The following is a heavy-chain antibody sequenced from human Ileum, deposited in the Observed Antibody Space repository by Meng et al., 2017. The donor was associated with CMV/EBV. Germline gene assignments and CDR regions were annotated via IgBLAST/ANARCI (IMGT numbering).Heavy chain of an antibody. CDR3: VRDHGSSSWFFY. CDR1: GGSVNRTTYY. Sequence: LQLQASGPVLVKPSETPALTCTASGGSVNRTTYYWGWIRQPPGKSLEWIGPIFDSGSAFYNPSLQSRVSVSIDMSRNQLSLSLSSVTAADTAVYYCVRDHGSSSWFFYWGQGTLVTVSS. V-gene: IGHV4-39*07. J-gene: IGHJ4*02. CDR2: IFDSGSA. D-gene: IGHD6-13*01.